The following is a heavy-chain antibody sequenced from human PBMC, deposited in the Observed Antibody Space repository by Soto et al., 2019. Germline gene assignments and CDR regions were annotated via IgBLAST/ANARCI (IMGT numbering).Heavy chain of an antibody. CDR2: IYEVGST. CDR3: TRGPSVDNVDY. CDR1: GGSIGNGYYY. D-gene: IGHD2-21*01. Sequence: QVQLQESGPGLVKPSQTLSLTCTVSGGSIGNGYYYWSWIRQPPDKGLEWIGHIYEVGSTYNNPSLTSRVTISVDMSTTQLSLTLTSVSAATTAVYYCTRGPSVDNVDYWGQGTLVTFSS. V-gene: IGHV4-30-4*01. J-gene: IGHJ4*02.